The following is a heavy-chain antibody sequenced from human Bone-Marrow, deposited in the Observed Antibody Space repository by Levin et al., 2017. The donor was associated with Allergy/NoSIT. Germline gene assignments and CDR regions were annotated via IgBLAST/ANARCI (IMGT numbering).Heavy chain of an antibody. V-gene: IGHV3-74*01. D-gene: IGHD4-17*01. CDR3: ARASRYVAEPGTVDY. J-gene: IGHJ4*02. CDR1: GFTFGNYW. Sequence: GGSLRLSCAASGFTFGNYWMHWVRQVPGRGLAWVSRVSGDGSSTSYADSVKGRFTISRHDAKSTLYLQMNGLRVEDTAVYYCARASRYVAEPGTVDYWGQGTLVTVSS. CDR2: VSGDGSST.